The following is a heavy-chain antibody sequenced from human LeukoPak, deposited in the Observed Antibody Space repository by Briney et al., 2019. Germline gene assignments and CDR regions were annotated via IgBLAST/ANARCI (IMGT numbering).Heavy chain of an antibody. V-gene: IGHV4-59*01. J-gene: IGHJ4*02. CDR1: GGSISSYY. Sequence: SETLSLTCTVSGGSISSYYWSWIRQPPGKGLEWIGYIYYSGSTNYNPSLKGRVTISVDTSKNQFSLKLSSVTAADTAVYYCARELDDSSGYYDYWGQGTLVTVSS. CDR2: IYYSGST. CDR3: ARELDDSSGYYDY. D-gene: IGHD3-22*01.